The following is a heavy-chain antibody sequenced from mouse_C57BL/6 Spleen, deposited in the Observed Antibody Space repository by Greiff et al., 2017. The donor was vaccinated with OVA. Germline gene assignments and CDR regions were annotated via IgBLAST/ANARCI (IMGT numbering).Heavy chain of an antibody. J-gene: IGHJ3*01. Sequence: EVQLQQSGAELVRPGASVKLSCTASGFNIKDDYMHWVKQRPEQGLEWIGRIDPGNGDTEYASKFQGKATLTADTSSSTAYLQLSSLTSEDTAVYYCTTGYYGSSLFAYWGQGTLVTVSA. V-gene: IGHV14-4*01. CDR1: GFNIKDDY. CDR2: IDPGNGDT. D-gene: IGHD1-1*01. CDR3: TTGYYGSSLFAY.